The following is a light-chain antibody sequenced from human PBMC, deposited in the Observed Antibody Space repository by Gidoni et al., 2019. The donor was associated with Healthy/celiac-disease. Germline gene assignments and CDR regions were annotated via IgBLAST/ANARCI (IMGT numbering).Light chain of an antibody. CDR3: SSYTSSSTRV. V-gene: IGLV2-14*01. CDR1: SSAVGGYNY. Sequence: QSALTQPASVSGSPGQSITISCTGTSSAVGGYNYVSWYQQPPGKAPKLMIYEVSNRPSGVSNHFSGSKSGNTASLTISGLQAEDEADYYCSSYTSSSTRVFGGGTKLTVL. CDR2: EVS. J-gene: IGLJ3*02.